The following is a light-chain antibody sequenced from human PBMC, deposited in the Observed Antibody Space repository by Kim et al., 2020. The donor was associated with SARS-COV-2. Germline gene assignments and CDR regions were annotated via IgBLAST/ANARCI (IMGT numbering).Light chain of an antibody. J-gene: IGKJ4*01. CDR3: MQTQQTPLT. CDR1: QSLVHSNGYNY. V-gene: IGKV2-28*01. Sequence: DIVMTQSPLSLPVTPGEPASISCRSSQSLVHSNGYNYLDWYLQKPGQSPQLLIYLGSNRASGVPDRFSGSGSGTDFRLKISRVEAEDVGVYYCMQTQQTPLTFGGGTKLEI. CDR2: LGS.